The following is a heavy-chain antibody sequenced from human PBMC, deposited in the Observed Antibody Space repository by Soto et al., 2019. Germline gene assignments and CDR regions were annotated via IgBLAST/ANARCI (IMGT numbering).Heavy chain of an antibody. Sequence: SETLSLTCTVAGGSISSYYWSWIRQPPGKGLEWIGYIYYSGSTNYNPSLKSRVTISVDTSKNQFSLKLSSVTAADTAVYYCARGVVPAARNWFDPWGQGTLVTVSS. CDR2: IYYSGST. CDR3: ARGVVPAARNWFDP. V-gene: IGHV4-59*01. CDR1: GGSISSYY. J-gene: IGHJ5*02. D-gene: IGHD2-2*01.